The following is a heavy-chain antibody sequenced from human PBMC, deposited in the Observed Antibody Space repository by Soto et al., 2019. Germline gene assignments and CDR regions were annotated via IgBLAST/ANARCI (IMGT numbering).Heavy chain of an antibody. CDR2: ISSSSSYI. V-gene: IGHV3-21*01. D-gene: IGHD5-12*01. Sequence: EVQLVESGGGLVKPGGSLRLSCAASGFTFSSYSMNWVRQAPGKGLEWVSSISSSSSYIYYADSVKGRFTISRDNANNSLYLQMNSLRAEDTAVYDCAPEACEYSGDDAPLGYFDYWGKGTLVTVSS. J-gene: IGHJ4*02. CDR3: APEACEYSGDDAPLGYFDY. CDR1: GFTFSSYS.